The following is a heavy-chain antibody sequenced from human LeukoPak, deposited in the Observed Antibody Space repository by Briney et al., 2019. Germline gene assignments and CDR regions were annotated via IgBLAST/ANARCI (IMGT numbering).Heavy chain of an antibody. CDR3: ARAPIAVAGSRSYYYYYMDV. D-gene: IGHD6-19*01. CDR1: GGTFSSYA. Sequence: SVKVSCKASGGTFSSYAISWVRQAPGQGLEWMGGIIPIFGTANYARKFQGRVTITADESTSTAYMELSSLRSEDTAVYYCARAPIAVAGSRSYYYYYMDVWGKGTTVTVSS. CDR2: IIPIFGTA. J-gene: IGHJ6*03. V-gene: IGHV1-69*01.